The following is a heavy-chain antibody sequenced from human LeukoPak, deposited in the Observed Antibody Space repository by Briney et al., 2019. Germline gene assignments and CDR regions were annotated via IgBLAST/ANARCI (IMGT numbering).Heavy chain of an antibody. CDR2: INPNSGGT. D-gene: IGHD3-3*01. J-gene: IGHJ4*02. Sequence: ASVKVSCKASGYTFTGYYMHWVRQAPGQGLEWVGWINPNSGGTNYAQKFQGRVTITRDTSISTAYMELSRLRSDDTAVYYCARDGYDFWSGYYTGDPQFDYWGQGTLVTVSS. CDR3: ARDGYDFWSGYYTGDPQFDY. V-gene: IGHV1-2*02. CDR1: GYTFTGYY.